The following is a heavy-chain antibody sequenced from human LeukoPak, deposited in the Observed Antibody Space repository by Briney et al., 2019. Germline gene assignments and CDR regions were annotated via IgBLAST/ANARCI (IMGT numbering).Heavy chain of an antibody. Sequence: SETLSLTCTVSAFSITNGYFWGWIRQPPGKGLEWIGSIYHSGTTYYNPSLKSRAPISVDTSRNEFFLRLTSVSAADTAVYYCARPPDSSDYGAAFDIWGQGILVTVSS. J-gene: IGHJ4*02. CDR3: ARPPDSSDYGAAFDI. D-gene: IGHD4-11*01. V-gene: IGHV4-38-2*02. CDR1: AFSITNGYF. CDR2: IYHSGTT.